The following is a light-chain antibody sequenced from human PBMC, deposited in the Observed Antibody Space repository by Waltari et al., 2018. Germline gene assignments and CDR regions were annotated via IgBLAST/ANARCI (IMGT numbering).Light chain of an antibody. CDR3: QQYNSYSRT. CDR2: KAS. CDR1: QNINTW. Sequence: DIQMTQSPSTLSASVGDRVTITCRASQNINTWFAWYQQKPGKAPNLLIYKASSLQSGVPSRFSGSGSGTEFTLTISSLQPDDFATYYCQQYNSYSRTFGQGTKVEIK. V-gene: IGKV1-5*03. J-gene: IGKJ1*01.